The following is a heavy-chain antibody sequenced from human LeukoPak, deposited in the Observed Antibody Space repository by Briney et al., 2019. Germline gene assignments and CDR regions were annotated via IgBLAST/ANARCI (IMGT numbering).Heavy chain of an antibody. CDR2: FYYSGNT. CDR1: GGSSSSYC. CDR3: ASDIVATIGGGY. D-gene: IGHD5-12*01. V-gene: IGHV4-59*01. Sequence: SETLSLTCTVSGGSSSSYCWGWIRQPPGKGLEWVGYFYYSGNTNYNASLKSRVTISVDTSKNQFSLKLSSVTAADTGVYYCASDIVATIGGGYWGQGTLVTVSS. J-gene: IGHJ4*02.